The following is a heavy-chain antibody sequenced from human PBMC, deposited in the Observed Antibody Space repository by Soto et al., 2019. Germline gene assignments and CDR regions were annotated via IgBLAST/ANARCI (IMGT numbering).Heavy chain of an antibody. CDR2: ISGSGGST. CDR3: AKDPFLDWFDGMDV. V-gene: IGHV3-23*01. J-gene: IGHJ6*02. CDR1: EFTFSSYA. Sequence: GGPLRLSCAASEFTFSSYALSGVRQSPGKGLEWVGGISGSGGSTYYADYVKGRFSSASDNSKNTLYMQMNRLRAEDTAVYYCAKDPFLDWFDGMDVWGQGTMVTVSS. D-gene: IGHD3-3*02.